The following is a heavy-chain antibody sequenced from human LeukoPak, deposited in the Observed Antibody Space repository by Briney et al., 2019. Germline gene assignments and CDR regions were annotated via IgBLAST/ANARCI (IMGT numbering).Heavy chain of an antibody. D-gene: IGHD6-13*01. CDR3: AREGITAAGDDAFDI. CDR1: GFTFDDYG. CDR2: IKQDGSSI. Sequence: PGGSLRLSCAASGFTFDDYGMSWVRQAPGKGLEWVANIKQDGSSIYYVDSVRGRFTISRDNAKNSQYLQMNSLRAEDTAVYYCAREGITAAGDDAFDIWGQGTMVTVSS. J-gene: IGHJ3*02. V-gene: IGHV3-7*01.